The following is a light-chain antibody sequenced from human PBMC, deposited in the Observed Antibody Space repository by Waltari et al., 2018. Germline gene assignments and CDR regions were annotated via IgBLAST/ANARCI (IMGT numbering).Light chain of an antibody. CDR1: QCVSRS. Sequence: EVVLTQSPGTLSLSPGEGATLSCRARQCVSRSLACYQQKPDQAPRLLIYDTSRRATGIPDRFSGSGSGTDFSLTISRLEPEDFAMYYCQKYASLPATFGQGTKVEIK. V-gene: IGKV3-20*01. CDR3: QKYASLPAT. CDR2: DTS. J-gene: IGKJ1*01.